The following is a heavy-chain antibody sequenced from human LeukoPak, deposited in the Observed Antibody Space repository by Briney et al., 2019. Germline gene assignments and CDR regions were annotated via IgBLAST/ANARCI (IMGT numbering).Heavy chain of an antibody. J-gene: IGHJ6*03. CDR1: GGSISSSSYY. V-gene: IGHV4-39*01. D-gene: IGHD3-3*01. Sequence: SETLSLTCTVSGGSISSSSYYCGWIRQPPGKGLEWIGSSYYSGSTYYNPSLKSRVTISVDTSKNQFSLKLSSVTAADTAVYYCARTRQITIFGVVPYYMDVWGKGTTVTVYS. CDR3: ARTRQITIFGVVPYYMDV. CDR2: SYYSGST.